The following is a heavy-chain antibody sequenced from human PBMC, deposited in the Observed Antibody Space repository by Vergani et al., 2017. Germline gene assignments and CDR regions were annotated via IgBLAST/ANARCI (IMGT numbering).Heavy chain of an antibody. CDR1: GETFHNNA. J-gene: IGHJ6*03. CDR3: ATVRSTSSGEAIYYYYYLDV. Sequence: QVQLEQSGAEVKRPGSSLNISCKASGETFHNNAIAWVRQAPGQGLEWMAGSTPISNTPTYSQKFQGRVRITADESTSTAYLELNSLRDDDTAVYYCATVRSTSSGEAIYYYYYLDVWGRGTTVTVSS. V-gene: IGHV1-69*01. CDR2: STPISNTP. D-gene: IGHD6-6*01.